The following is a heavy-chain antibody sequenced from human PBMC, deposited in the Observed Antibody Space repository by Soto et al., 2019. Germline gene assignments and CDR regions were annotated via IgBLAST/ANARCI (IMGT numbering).Heavy chain of an antibody. D-gene: IGHD6-19*01. CDR1: GGTFSSYT. V-gene: IGHV1-69*02. CDR2: IIPILGIA. Sequence: SVKVSCKASGGTFSSYTISWVRQAPGQGLEWMGRIIPILGIANYAQKFQGRVTITADKSTSTAYMELSSLRSEDTAVYYCARAIMGIAVAGTRPLDYWGQGTLVTVSS. J-gene: IGHJ4*02. CDR3: ARAIMGIAVAGTRPLDY.